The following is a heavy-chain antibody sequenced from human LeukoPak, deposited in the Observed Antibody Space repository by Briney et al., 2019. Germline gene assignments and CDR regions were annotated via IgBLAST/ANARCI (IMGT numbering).Heavy chain of an antibody. CDR1: GGTFSSYA. D-gene: IGHD5-12*01. CDR3: ASRPISGGGYDTNYYYHYMDV. J-gene: IGHJ6*03. Sequence: GASVKVSCKASGGTFSSYAISWVRQAPGQGLEWMGGIIPIFGTGNYAQKFQGRVTITADKSTSTAYMELSSLRSEDTAVYYCASRPISGGGYDTNYYYHYMDVWGKGTTVTVSS. CDR2: IIPIFGTG. V-gene: IGHV1-69*06.